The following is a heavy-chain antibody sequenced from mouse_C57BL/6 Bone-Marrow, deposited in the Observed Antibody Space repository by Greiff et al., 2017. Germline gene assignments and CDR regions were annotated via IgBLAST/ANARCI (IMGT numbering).Heavy chain of an antibody. CDR2: IDPENGDT. D-gene: IGHD4-1*01. CDR3: TTHELGPYYFDY. Sequence: EVQLQQSGAELVRPGASVKLSCTASGFNIKDDYMHWVKQRPEQGLEWIGWIDPENGDTEYASKFQGKATITADTSSNTAYLQLSSLTSEDTAVXYCTTHELGPYYFDYWGQGTTLTGSS. J-gene: IGHJ2*01. V-gene: IGHV14-4*01. CDR1: GFNIKDDY.